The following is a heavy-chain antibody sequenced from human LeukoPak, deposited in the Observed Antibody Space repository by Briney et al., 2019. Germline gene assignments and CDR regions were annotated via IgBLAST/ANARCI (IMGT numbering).Heavy chain of an antibody. CDR2: IYPGDSDT. J-gene: IGHJ4*02. Sequence: GESLKISCKGSGYSFTSYWIGWVRQMPGKGLEWMGIIYPGDSDTRYSPSFQGQVTISADKSISTAYLQWSSLKASDTAMYYCARRKYYYESSGYDTSFDYWGQGTLVTVSS. CDR3: ARRKYYYESSGYDTSFDY. V-gene: IGHV5-51*01. D-gene: IGHD3-22*01. CDR1: GYSFTSYW.